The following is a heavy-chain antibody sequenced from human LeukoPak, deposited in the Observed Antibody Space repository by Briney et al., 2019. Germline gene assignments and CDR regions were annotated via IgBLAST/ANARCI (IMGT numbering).Heavy chain of an antibody. V-gene: IGHV3-74*01. CDR3: GRDSRYTIEC. J-gene: IGHJ4*02. D-gene: IGHD1-14*01. CDR1: GFSIKNYW. Sequence: GGSLRLSCAASGFSIKNYWMHWVRQAPGKGLVWVSQINGDGSSITNVDSVKGRFTLSRDDARNTVYLQMNSLRGEDMAVYYCGRDSRYTIECWGQGTVVTVSS. CDR2: INGDGSSI.